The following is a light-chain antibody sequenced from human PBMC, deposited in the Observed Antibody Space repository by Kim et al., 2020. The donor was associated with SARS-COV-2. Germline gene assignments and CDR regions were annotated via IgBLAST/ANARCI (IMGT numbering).Light chain of an antibody. CDR2: VGS. Sequence: PAAISGRCSQSLMQHTGYNFVDGYLQKPGQSQQLLSDVGSKRASGVPDRCSGSGSGTDFTLKIRRVEAEDVGMYYCKQALQNPLAFGGGTKVDIK. CDR3: KQALQNPLA. CDR1: QSLMQHTGYNF. J-gene: IGKJ4*01. V-gene: IGKV2-28*01.